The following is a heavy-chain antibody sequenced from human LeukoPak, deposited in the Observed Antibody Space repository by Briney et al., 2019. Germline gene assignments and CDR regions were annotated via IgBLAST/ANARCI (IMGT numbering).Heavy chain of an antibody. Sequence: GRSLRLSCAASGFTFSSYGMHWVRQAPGKGLEWVAVIWYDGSSKYYADSVKGRFTISRDNSKNTLYLQMNSLRAEDTAVYYCARDRGYSYGPAFDYWGQGTLVTVSS. CDR2: IWYDGSSK. CDR1: GFTFSSYG. CDR3: ARDRGYSYGPAFDY. D-gene: IGHD5-18*01. V-gene: IGHV3-33*01. J-gene: IGHJ4*02.